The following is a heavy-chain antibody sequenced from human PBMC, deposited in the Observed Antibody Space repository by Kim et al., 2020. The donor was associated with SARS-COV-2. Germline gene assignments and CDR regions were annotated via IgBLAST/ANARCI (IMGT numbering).Heavy chain of an antibody. V-gene: IGHV3-30*04. J-gene: IGHJ4*02. CDR1: GFTFSSYA. Sequence: GGSLRLSCAASGFTFSSYAMHWVRQAPGKGLEWVAVISYDGSNKYYADSVKGRFTISRDNSKNTLYLQMNSLRAEDTAVYYCARDPSLYSSSWLLDYWGQGTLVTVSS. CDR2: ISYDGSNK. D-gene: IGHD6-13*01. CDR3: ARDPSLYSSSWLLDY.